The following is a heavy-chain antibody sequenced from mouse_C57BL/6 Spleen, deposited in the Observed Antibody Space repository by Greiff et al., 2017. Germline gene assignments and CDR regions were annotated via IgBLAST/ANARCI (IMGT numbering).Heavy chain of an antibody. D-gene: IGHD2-1*01. V-gene: IGHV1-80*01. J-gene: IGHJ4*01. Sequence: LKESGASVKISCKASGYAFSSYWMHWVKQRPGKGLEWIGQIYPGDGDTNYNGKFKGKATLTADKSSSTAYMQLSSLTSEDSAVYFCARLSGNYFMDYWGQGTSVTVAS. CDR3: ARLSGNYFMDY. CDR1: GYAFSSYW. CDR2: IYPGDGDT.